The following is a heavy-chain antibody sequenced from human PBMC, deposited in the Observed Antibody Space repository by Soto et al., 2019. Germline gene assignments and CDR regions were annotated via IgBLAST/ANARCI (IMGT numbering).Heavy chain of an antibody. Sequence: GESLKISCKGSGYSFTSYWISWVRQMPGKGLEWMGRIDPSDSYTNYSPSFQGHVTISADKSISTAYLQWSSLKASDTAMYYCARQIYDSDTGPNFQYYFDSWGQGTPVTVSS. CDR3: ARQIYDSDTGPNFQYYFDS. CDR1: GYSFTSYW. D-gene: IGHD3-22*01. J-gene: IGHJ4*02. CDR2: IDPSDSYT. V-gene: IGHV5-10-1*01.